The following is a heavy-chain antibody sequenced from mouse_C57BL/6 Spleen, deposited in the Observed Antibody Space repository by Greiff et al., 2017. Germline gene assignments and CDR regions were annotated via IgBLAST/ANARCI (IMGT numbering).Heavy chain of an antibody. V-gene: IGHV1-55*01. J-gene: IGHJ4*01. CDR1: GYTFTSYW. Sequence: QVQLQQPGAELVKPGASVKMSCKASGYTFTSYWITWVKQRPGQGLEWIGDIYPGSGSTNYNEKFKSKATLTVDTSSSTAYMQLSSLTSEDSAVYYCARKTGDYYAMDYWGQGTTVTVSS. CDR3: ARKTGDYYAMDY. D-gene: IGHD1-1*02. CDR2: IYPGSGST.